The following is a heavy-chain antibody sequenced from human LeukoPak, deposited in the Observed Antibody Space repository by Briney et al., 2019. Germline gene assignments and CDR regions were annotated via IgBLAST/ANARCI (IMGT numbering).Heavy chain of an antibody. CDR3: AREDIVVVPAAMDV. V-gene: IGHV3-7*03. J-gene: IGHJ6*04. D-gene: IGHD2-2*01. Sequence: PGGSLRRSCAASGFTFSSDWMSWFRQAPGKGLEWVANIKQDGSEKYYVDSVKGRFTISRDNAKNSLYLQMNSLRAEDTAVYYCAREDIVVVPAAMDVWGKGTTVTVSS. CDR1: GFTFSSDW. CDR2: IKQDGSEK.